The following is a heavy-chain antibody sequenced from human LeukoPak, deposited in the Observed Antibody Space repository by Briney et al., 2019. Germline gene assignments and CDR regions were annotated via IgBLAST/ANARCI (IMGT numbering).Heavy chain of an antibody. J-gene: IGHJ4*02. D-gene: IGHD4-17*01. CDR3: ARVSRGATVTAELGIDY. Sequence: TLSXTXXXXXGSFSGYYWSWIRQPPGKGLEWIGEINHSGSTNYNSSLKSRVTISVDTSKNQFSLKLSSVTAADTAVYYCARVSRGATVTAELGIDYWGQGTLVTVSS. V-gene: IGHV4-34*01. CDR1: XGSFSGYY. CDR2: INHSGST.